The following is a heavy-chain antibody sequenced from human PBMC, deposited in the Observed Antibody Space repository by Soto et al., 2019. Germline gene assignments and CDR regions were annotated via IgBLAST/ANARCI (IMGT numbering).Heavy chain of an antibody. V-gene: IGHV4-59*01. CDR1: GGSISSYY. CDR2: IYYSGST. Sequence: PWRTLALTCTVSGGSISSYYWSWVGQPPGKGLEWIGYIYYSGSTNYNPSLKSRVTISVDTSKNPFSLKLSSVTAADTAVYYCARDLVEESFYPPDYGMDVSGQGTTVTVSS. J-gene: IGHJ6*02. CDR3: ARDLVEESFYPPDYGMDV.